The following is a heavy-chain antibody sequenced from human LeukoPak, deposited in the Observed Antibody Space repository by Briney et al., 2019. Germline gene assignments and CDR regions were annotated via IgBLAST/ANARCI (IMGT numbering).Heavy chain of an antibody. Sequence: GESLKISCKGSGYSFTSFWIAWVRQMPGKGLEWMGIIYPGDSDTIYSPSFQGQVTISADKSIDSAYVQWSSLKASDTAMYYCATNTMFRGIYAFDIWGQGTMVTVSS. V-gene: IGHV5-51*01. D-gene: IGHD3-10*01. CDR3: ATNTMFRGIYAFDI. CDR2: IYPGDSDT. CDR1: GYSFTSFW. J-gene: IGHJ3*02.